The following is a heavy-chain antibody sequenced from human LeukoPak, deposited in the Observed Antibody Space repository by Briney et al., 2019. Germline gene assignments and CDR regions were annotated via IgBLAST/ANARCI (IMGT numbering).Heavy chain of an antibody. V-gene: IGHV3-74*01. D-gene: IGHD6-19*01. CDR2: INSVGSST. Sequence: PGGSLRLSCAASGFTFSSFWMHWVRQAPGKGLVWVSRINSVGSSTSYADSVKGRFTISRDNAKNTLYLQMNSLRAEDTAVYYCARERTSGWDAFDFWGQEPWSPSPQ. J-gene: IGHJ4*01. CDR3: ARERTSGWDAFDF. CDR1: GFTFSSFW.